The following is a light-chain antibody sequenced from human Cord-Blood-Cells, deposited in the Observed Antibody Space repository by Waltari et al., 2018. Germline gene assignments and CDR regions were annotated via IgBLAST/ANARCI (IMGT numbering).Light chain of an antibody. CDR3: QQSYSTPPT. V-gene: IGKV1-39*01. CDR1: QSISSY. J-gene: IGKJ2*01. Sequence: QMTQSPSSLSASVGDRVTITCRASQSISSYLNWYQQKPGKAPKLLIYAASSLQSGVPSRFSGSGSGTDFTLTISSLQPEDFATYYCQQSYSTPPTFGQGTKLEIK. CDR2: AAS.